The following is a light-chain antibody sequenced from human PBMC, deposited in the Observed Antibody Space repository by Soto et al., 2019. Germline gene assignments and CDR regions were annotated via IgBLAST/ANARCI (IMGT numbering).Light chain of an antibody. V-gene: IGLV2-14*01. Sequence: QSVLTQPASVSGSPGQSITIYCTGTSSDVGGYDYVSWYQLHPGKAPKLMDFEVSNRPSGVSYRFSGSKSGNTASLTISGLQAEDEADYFCSSYSISTAYLFGTGTKVTVL. CDR3: SSYSISTAYL. CDR2: EVS. CDR1: SSDVGGYDY. J-gene: IGLJ1*01.